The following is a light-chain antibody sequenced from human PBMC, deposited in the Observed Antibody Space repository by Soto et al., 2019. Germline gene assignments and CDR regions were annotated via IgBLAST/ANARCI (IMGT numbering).Light chain of an antibody. J-gene: IGKJ1*01. V-gene: IGKV1-39*01. CDR1: QSISSY. Sequence: DIQMTQSPSSLSASVGARVTITCRASQSISSYLNWYQQKPGTAPKLLIYSASSLQSGVPSRFSGSGAGTDFSLTISSLQQEDFATYYCQQSYSTPSTFGQGTKVEIK. CDR3: QQSYSTPST. CDR2: SAS.